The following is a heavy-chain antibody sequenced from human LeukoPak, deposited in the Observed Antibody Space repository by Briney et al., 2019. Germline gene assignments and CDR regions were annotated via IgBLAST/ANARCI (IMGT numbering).Heavy chain of an antibody. Sequence: GGSLRLSCAASGFIFSRYAVGWVRQASGKGLEWVSVISGNGGSTYYADSVKGRFTISRDNSRNTLHLQMNSLRGEDTAVYFCAREAPGYFDYWGLGALVTVSS. CDR2: ISGNGGST. CDR1: GFIFSRYA. V-gene: IGHV3-23*01. D-gene: IGHD2-2*01. CDR3: AREAPGYFDY. J-gene: IGHJ4*02.